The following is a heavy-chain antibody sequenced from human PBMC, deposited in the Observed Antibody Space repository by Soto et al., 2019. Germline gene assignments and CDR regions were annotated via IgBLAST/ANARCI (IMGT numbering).Heavy chain of an antibody. CDR2: IIPIFGTA. J-gene: IGHJ6*02. Sequence: ASVKVSCKASGGTFSSYAISWVRQAPGQGLEWMGGIIPIFGTANCAQKFQGRVTITADESTSTAYMELSSLRSEDTAVYYCARDGQFRAVAGNGFYYYYGMDVWGQGTTVTVSS. CDR3: ARDGQFRAVAGNGFYYYYGMDV. D-gene: IGHD6-19*01. V-gene: IGHV1-69*13. CDR1: GGTFSSYA.